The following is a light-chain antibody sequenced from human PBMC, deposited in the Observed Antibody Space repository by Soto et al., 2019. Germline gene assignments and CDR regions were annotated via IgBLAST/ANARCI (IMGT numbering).Light chain of an antibody. CDR1: QDVRSW. V-gene: IGKV1-12*01. J-gene: IGKJ4*01. CDR2: AGS. CDR3: QQTNSFPLT. Sequence: GDRVTISCRASQDVRSWVAWYQQTPGKAPEFLIYAGSVLQSGVPSRFSGSGSGTEFTLTINSLQPEDFATYFCQQTNSFPLTFGGGTKVEIK.